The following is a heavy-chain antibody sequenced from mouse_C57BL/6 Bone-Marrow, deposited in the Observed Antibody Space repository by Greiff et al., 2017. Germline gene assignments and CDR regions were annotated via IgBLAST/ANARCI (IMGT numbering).Heavy chain of an antibody. V-gene: IGHV5-15*01. CDR2: ISNLAYSI. Sequence: EVKLMESGGGLVQPGGSLKLSCAASGFTFSDYGMAWVRQAPRKGPEWVAFISNLAYSIYYADTVTGRFTISRENAKNTPYLEMSSLRSEDTAMYYCARHSSGYAMDYWGQGTSVTVSS. CDR3: ARHSSGYAMDY. D-gene: IGHD3-2*02. J-gene: IGHJ4*01. CDR1: GFTFSDYG.